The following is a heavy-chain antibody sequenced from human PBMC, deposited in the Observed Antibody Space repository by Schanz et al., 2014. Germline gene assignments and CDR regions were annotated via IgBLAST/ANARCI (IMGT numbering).Heavy chain of an antibody. Sequence: DVQLVESGGGLAQPGGSLRLSCAASGFTFSDSWMHWVRQAPGKGLVWVSRTSNDGSFTTFADSVKGRFTISRDNAKNSLYLQMDALRAEDTAVYYCARDLRNSRPSYYDHWGQGTLVTVSA. J-gene: IGHJ4*02. CDR1: GFTFSDSW. CDR3: ARDLRNSRPSYYDH. CDR2: TSNDGSFT. V-gene: IGHV3-74*01. D-gene: IGHD6-13*01.